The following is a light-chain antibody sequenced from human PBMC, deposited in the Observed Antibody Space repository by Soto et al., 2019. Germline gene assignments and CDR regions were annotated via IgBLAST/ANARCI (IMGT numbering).Light chain of an antibody. CDR1: QNVGSN. CDR2: GAS. CDR3: QQYNNWPSTWT. J-gene: IGKJ1*01. V-gene: IGKV3-15*01. Sequence: EIVMMQSPATLSVSPGEGATLSCRASQNVGSNLAWYQQKPGQAPRLLIYGASTKATDIPARFSGSGSGTEFTLSISSLQSEDFAAYYCQQYNNWPSTWTFGQGTKVEIK.